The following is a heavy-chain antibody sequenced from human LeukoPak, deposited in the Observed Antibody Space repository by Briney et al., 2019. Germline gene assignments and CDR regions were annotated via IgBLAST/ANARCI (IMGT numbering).Heavy chain of an antibody. J-gene: IGHJ5*02. CDR2: IIPIFGTA. Sequence: ASVKVSCKASGDTFSSYAISWVRQAPGQGLEWMGRIIPIFGTANYAQKFQGRVTITTDESTSTAYMELSSLRSEDTAVYYCARVIRGQLDPWGQGTLVTVSS. V-gene: IGHV1-69*05. CDR1: GDTFSSYA. CDR3: ARVIRGQLDP.